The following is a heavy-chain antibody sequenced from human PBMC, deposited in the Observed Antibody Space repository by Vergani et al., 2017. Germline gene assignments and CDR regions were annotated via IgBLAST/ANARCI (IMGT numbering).Heavy chain of an antibody. Sequence: QVQLVESGGGLVKPGGSLRLSCAASGFTFSDYYMSWVRQAPGKGLEWVSSISSSSSYIYYADSVKGRFTISRDNAKNSLYLQMNSLRAEDTAVYYCAKARSFWSGYYTDIDYWGQGTLVTVSS. CDR2: ISSSSSYI. J-gene: IGHJ4*02. CDR1: GFTFSDYY. D-gene: IGHD3-3*01. V-gene: IGHV3-11*06. CDR3: AKARSFWSGYYTDIDY.